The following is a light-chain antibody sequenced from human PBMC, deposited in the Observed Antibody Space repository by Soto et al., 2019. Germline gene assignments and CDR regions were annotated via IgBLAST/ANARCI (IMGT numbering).Light chain of an antibody. J-gene: IGKJ1*01. CDR3: EQYNTYWT. CDR1: QSISRW. CDR2: DAS. Sequence: DIRMTQFPSTLSASVGDRVTITCRASQSISRWLAWYQQKPGKAPKLLINDASSLESGVPSRFSGSGSGTEFTLTISSLQPDDFETDYCEQYNTYWTLGQGTKVDSK. V-gene: IGKV1-5*01.